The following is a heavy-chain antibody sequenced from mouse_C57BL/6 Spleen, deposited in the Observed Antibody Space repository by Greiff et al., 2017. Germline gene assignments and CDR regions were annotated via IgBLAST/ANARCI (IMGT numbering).Heavy chain of an antibody. D-gene: IGHD2-3*01. V-gene: IGHV1-76*01. CDR1: GYTFTDYY. Sequence: VQLQQSGAELVRPGASVKLSCKASGYTFTDYYINWVKQRPGQGLEWIARIYPGSGNTYYNEKFKGKATLTAEKSSSTAYMQLSSLTSEDSAVYVCAREFYDGYHGGFDYWGQGTTLTVSS. J-gene: IGHJ2*01. CDR2: IYPGSGNT. CDR3: AREFYDGYHGGFDY.